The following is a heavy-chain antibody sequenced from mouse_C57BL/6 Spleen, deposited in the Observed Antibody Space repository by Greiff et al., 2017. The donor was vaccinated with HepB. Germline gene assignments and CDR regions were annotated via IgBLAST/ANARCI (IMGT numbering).Heavy chain of an antibody. CDR1: GYAFSSSW. CDR2: IYPGDGDT. V-gene: IGHV1-82*01. D-gene: IGHD1-1*01. J-gene: IGHJ4*01. CDR3: ARDSYYYGSSYYYAMDY. Sequence: QVQLQQSGPELVKPGASVKISCKASGYAFSSSWMNWVKQRPGKGLEWIGRIYPGDGDTNYNGKFKGKATLTANKSSSTAYMQLSSLTSKDSAVYYCARDSYYYGSSYYYAMDYWGQGTSVTVSS.